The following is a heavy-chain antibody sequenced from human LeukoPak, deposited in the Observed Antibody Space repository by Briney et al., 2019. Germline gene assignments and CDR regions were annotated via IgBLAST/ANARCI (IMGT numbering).Heavy chain of an antibody. D-gene: IGHD2-2*01. CDR2: INHSGTT. V-gene: IGHV4-34*01. Sequence: SETLSLTCAVSGGSLSGHYCNWIRQPPGKGLEWIGQINHSGTTNYNPSLRGRVAISVDTSNNQCFLRLTSVTAADTAVYYCARDPCSRSSCPLRYWGQGSQVTVSS. J-gene: IGHJ4*02. CDR3: ARDPCSRSSCPLRY. CDR1: GGSLSGHY.